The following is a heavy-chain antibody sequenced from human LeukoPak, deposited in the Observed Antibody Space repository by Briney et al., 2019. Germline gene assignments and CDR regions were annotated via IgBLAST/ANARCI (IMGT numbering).Heavy chain of an antibody. CDR1: GFTFSSYS. D-gene: IGHD1-20*01. J-gene: IGHJ5*02. V-gene: IGHV3-21*01. CDR2: IISRSSYI. Sequence: GGSLRLSCAASGFTFSSYSMCWCLQAPRERVEWGLSIISRSSYIYYAESVKGRFTISRDNAKNTLYLQMTSLRAEDTAVYYCARGGITGACWFDPWGEGDLVTVSS. CDR3: ARGGITGACWFDP.